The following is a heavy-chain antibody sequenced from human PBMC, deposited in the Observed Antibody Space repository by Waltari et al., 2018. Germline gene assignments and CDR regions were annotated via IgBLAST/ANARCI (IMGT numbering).Heavy chain of an antibody. D-gene: IGHD3-10*01. CDR3: ARRGPTPLRGAHYMDV. V-gene: IGHV1-2*02. J-gene: IGHJ6*03. CDR1: GYTFTGYY. Sequence: QVQLVQSGAEVKKPGASVKVSCKASGYTFTGYYMHWVRQAPGQGLEWMGWINPNRGGTNYAQKFQGRVTMTRDTSINTAYMELSRLRSDDTAVYYCARRGPTPLRGAHYMDVWGKGTTVTVSS. CDR2: INPNRGGT.